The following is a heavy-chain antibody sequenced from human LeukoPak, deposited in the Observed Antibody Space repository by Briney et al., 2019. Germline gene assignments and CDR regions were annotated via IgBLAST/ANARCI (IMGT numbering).Heavy chain of an antibody. Sequence: SVKVSCKASGYTFTSYGISWVRQAPGQGLEWMGGIIPIFGTANYAQKFQGRVTITADESTSTAYLELSSLRSEDTAVYYCARDRGEYSGYDFPSVFDYWGQGTLVTVSS. V-gene: IGHV1-69*13. D-gene: IGHD5-12*01. CDR3: ARDRGEYSGYDFPSVFDY. CDR2: IIPIFGTA. J-gene: IGHJ4*02. CDR1: GYTFTSYG.